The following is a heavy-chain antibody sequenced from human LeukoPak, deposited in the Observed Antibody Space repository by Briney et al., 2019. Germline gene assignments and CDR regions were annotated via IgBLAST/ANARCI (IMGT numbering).Heavy chain of an antibody. CDR1: GGSISSSSYY. CDR3: AREGCSGGSCNFDY. V-gene: IGHV4-39*07. Sequence: PSETLSLTCTVSGGSISSSSYYWGWIRQPPGKGLEWIGSIYYSGSTYYNPSLKSRVTISVDTSKNQFSLKLSSVTAADTAVYYCAREGCSGGSCNFDYWGQGTLVTVSS. J-gene: IGHJ4*02. CDR2: IYYSGST. D-gene: IGHD2-15*01.